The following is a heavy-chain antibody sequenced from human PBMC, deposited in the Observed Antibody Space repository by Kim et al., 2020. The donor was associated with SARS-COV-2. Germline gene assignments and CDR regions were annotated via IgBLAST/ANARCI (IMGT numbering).Heavy chain of an antibody. J-gene: IGHJ3*02. CDR3: ARGATVVITLDAFDI. V-gene: IGHV1-2*02. Sequence: ASVKVSCKASGYTFTGYYMHWVRQAPGQGLEWMGWINPNSGGTNYAQKFQGRVTMTRDTSISTAYMELSRLRSDDTAVYYCARGATVVITLDAFDIWGQGTMVTVSS. CDR1: GYTFTGYY. CDR2: INPNSGGT. D-gene: IGHD3-22*01.